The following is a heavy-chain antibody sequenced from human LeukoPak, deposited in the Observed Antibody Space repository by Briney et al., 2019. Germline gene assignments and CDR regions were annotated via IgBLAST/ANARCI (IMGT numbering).Heavy chain of an antibody. CDR2: IYYSGST. CDR1: GGSISSSSYY. J-gene: IGHJ4*02. CDR3: GRDYGGKFDY. Sequence: QPSETLSLTCTVSGGSISSSSYYWGWIRQPPGKGLEWLGSIYYSGSTYYNPSLKSRVTISVDMSRNHFSLKLSSVTAADTAVYYCGRDYGGKFDYWGQGTLVTVSS. V-gene: IGHV4-39*07. D-gene: IGHD4-23*01.